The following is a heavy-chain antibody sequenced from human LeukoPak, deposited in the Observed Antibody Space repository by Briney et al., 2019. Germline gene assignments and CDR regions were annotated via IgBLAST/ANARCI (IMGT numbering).Heavy chain of an antibody. CDR2: IYYSGST. CDR3: ARDSYYGSGSYYNLGDY. CDR1: GGPISSYY. Sequence: SETLSLTCTVSGGPISSYYWSWIRQPPGKGLEWIGYIYYSGSTYYNPSLKSRVTISVDTSKNQFSLKLSSVTAADTAVYYCARDSYYGSGSYYNLGDYWGQGTLVTVSS. V-gene: IGHV4-59*12. D-gene: IGHD3-10*01. J-gene: IGHJ4*02.